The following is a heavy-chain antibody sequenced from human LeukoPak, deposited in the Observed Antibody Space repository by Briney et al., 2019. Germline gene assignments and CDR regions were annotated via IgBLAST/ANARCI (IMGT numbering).Heavy chain of an antibody. V-gene: IGHV4-59*01. D-gene: IGHD2-2*01. Sequence: ASETLSLTCSVSGGSISNYYWSWIRQPPGKGLEWIGYIFYSGNTNYNPSLKSRVTISVDTSKNQFSLKLNSVTAADTAVYYCAGVRYCSTNRCYDREFDNWGQGTLVTVSS. J-gene: IGHJ4*02. CDR3: AGVRYCSTNRCYDREFDN. CDR2: IFYSGNT. CDR1: GGSISNYY.